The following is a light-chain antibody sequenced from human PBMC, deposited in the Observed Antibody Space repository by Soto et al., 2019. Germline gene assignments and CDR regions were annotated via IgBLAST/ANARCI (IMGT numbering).Light chain of an antibody. CDR2: KAS. J-gene: IGKJ1*01. V-gene: IGKV1-5*03. Sequence: DIQMTQSPSTLSASVGDRVTIPCRASRSISNWLAWYQQKPGKAPKGLISKASTLESGAPSRFSGSGAGTEFTLTISSLQPDDFATYYCQQYYSYPWTFGQGTKVDI. CDR1: RSISNW. CDR3: QQYYSYPWT.